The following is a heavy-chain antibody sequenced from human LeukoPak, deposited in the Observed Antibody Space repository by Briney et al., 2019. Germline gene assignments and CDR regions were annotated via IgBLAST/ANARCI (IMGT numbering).Heavy chain of an antibody. CDR3: ARHVTTDTLDAFDI. D-gene: IGHD1-14*01. CDR1: GYSISSGYY. V-gene: IGHV4-38-2*01. J-gene: IGHJ3*02. Sequence: SETLSLTCAVSGYSISSGYYWGWIRQPPGKGLEWIGSIYHSGSTYDNPSLKSRVTTSVDASKNQFSLTLSSVTAADSAVYYCARHVTTDTLDAFDIWGQGTMVTVSS. CDR2: IYHSGST.